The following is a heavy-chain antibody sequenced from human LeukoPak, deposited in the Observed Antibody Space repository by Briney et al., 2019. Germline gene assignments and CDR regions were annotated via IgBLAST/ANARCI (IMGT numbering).Heavy chain of an antibody. Sequence: GASVTVSCTASGGTFSNYAINWVRQAPGQGLEWMGGITPLFGTAKYAQKFQGRVTIIADESTSTAYMELSSLRSEDTAVYYCARDSSEIRSLIVHWGQGTLVTVS. CDR3: ARDSSEIRSLIVH. CDR2: ITPLFGTA. CDR1: GGTFSNYA. D-gene: IGHD1-14*01. V-gene: IGHV1-69*13. J-gene: IGHJ1*01.